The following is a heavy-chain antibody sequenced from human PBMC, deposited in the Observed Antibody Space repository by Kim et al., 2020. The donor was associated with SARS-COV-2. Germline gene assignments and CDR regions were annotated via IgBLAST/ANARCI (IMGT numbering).Heavy chain of an antibody. D-gene: IGHD5-12*01. J-gene: IGHJ4*02. CDR3: SRRGTSGYFDY. Sequence: ETTYSTSFQGQVTISAEKSISTACLQWSKLKASDTAMYYCSRRGTSGYFDYWGQGTLVTVSS. CDR2: ET. V-gene: IGHV5-51*01.